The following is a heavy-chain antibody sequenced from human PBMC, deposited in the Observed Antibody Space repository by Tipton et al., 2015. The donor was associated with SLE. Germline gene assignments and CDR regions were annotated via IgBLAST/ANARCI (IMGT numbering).Heavy chain of an antibody. CDR3: ARVGLDY. CDR1: GFTFSNYG. Sequence: SLRLSCAASGFTFSNYGMHWVRQAPGKGLEWVAVISYDESNKFYADSVKGRFTISRDNSKNTLYLQMSSLRAEDTALYYCARVGLDYWGQGTLVTASS. J-gene: IGHJ4*02. CDR2: ISYDESNK. D-gene: IGHD3-10*01. V-gene: IGHV3-30*03.